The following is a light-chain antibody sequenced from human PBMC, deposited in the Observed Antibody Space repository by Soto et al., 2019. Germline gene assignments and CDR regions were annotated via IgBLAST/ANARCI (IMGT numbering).Light chain of an antibody. V-gene: IGKV1-9*01. CDR3: LQLDSYPPL. CDR1: QDISTY. Sequence: DVPLTQSPSFLSASVGDRVTITCRASQDISTYLAWYQQKPGKAPNLLIYAASTLQSGAPSGFSGSGSGTEFALATSSLQHEEFATYYCLQLDSYPPLFGPGTKVDIK. J-gene: IGKJ3*01. CDR2: AAS.